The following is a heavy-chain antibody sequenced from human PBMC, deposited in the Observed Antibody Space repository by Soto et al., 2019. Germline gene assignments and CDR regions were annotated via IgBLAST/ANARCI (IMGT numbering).Heavy chain of an antibody. Sequence: SETLSLTCSVSGGSVSSESYYWSWIRQTPGKGLEWIGNVENSGGTKYNPSLKSRVTISVDTSKNQFSLKLSSVTGADTAVYYCARERGDSHWIDPWGQGTLVTVSS. V-gene: IGHV4-61*01. D-gene: IGHD2-21*01. CDR1: GGSVSSESYY. CDR3: ARERGDSHWIDP. J-gene: IGHJ5*02. CDR2: VENSGGT.